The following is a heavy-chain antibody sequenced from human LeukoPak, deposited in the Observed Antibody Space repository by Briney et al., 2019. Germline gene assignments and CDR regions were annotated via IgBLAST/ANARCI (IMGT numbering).Heavy chain of an antibody. Sequence: GGSLRLSCAASGFTFSSYAMHWVRQAPGKGLEWVAVISYDGSNKYYADSVKGRFTISRDNSKNTLYLQMNSLRAEDTAVYYCARDFSSGYYRFDYWGQGTLVTVSS. J-gene: IGHJ4*02. V-gene: IGHV3-30*04. CDR2: ISYDGSNK. CDR1: GFTFSSYA. CDR3: ARDFSSGYYRFDY. D-gene: IGHD3-22*01.